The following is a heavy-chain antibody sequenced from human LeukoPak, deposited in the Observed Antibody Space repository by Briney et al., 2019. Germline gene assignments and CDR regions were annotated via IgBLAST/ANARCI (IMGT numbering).Heavy chain of an antibody. CDR3: ARGYSGYDFDY. CDR2: ISSSSSYT. CDR1: GFTFSDYY. V-gene: IGHV3-11*06. J-gene: IGHJ4*02. D-gene: IGHD5-12*01. Sequence: PGGSLRLSCAASGFTFSDYYMSWIRQAPGKGLEWVSYISSSSSYTNYADSVEGRFTISRDNAKNSLYLQMNSLRAEDTAVYYCARGYSGYDFDYWGQGTLVTVSS.